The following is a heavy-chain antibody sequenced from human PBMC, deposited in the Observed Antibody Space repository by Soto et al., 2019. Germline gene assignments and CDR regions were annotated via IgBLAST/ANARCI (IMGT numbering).Heavy chain of an antibody. CDR1: GYSISSGNY. V-gene: IGHV4-38-2*01. CDR3: ARGSQGSSSLLASYYYGMDV. D-gene: IGHD3-10*01. Sequence: SETLSLTCAVSGYSISSGNYWAWIRQPPGRGLEWIGSLYHIGSTHYNTSLKSRVTISVDTSKNHFSLELSSVTAADTAMYYCARGSQGSSSLLASYYYGMDVWGQGTTVTVSS. J-gene: IGHJ6*02. CDR2: LYHIGST.